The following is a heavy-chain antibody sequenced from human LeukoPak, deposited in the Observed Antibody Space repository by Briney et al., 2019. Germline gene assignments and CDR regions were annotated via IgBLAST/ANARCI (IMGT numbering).Heavy chain of an antibody. V-gene: IGHV3-64D*06. D-gene: IGHD7-27*01. Sequence: GGSLRLSCSVPGFTFSSYSMHWVRQAPGKGLEYVSALSNNGGSTYYADSVRGRFTISRDNSKNTLYLQMSGLRAEDTAVYYCVKGINWGHYYYGMDVWGQGTTVTVSS. CDR2: LSNNGGST. CDR3: VKGINWGHYYYGMDV. CDR1: GFTFSSYS. J-gene: IGHJ6*02.